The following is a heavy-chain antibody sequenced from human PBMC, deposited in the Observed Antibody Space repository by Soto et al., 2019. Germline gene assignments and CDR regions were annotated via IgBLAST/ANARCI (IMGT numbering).Heavy chain of an antibody. V-gene: IGHV4-31*03. CDR2: IYYSGST. J-gene: IGHJ4*02. CDR3: ARAPRYFDILTGSYYFDY. CDR1: GGSISSGGYY. Sequence: SETLSLTCTVSGGSISSGGYYWSWIRQHPGKGLEWIGYIYYSGSTYYNPSLKSRVTISVDTSKNLFSLKVSSVTAADTAVYYCARAPRYFDILTGSYYFDYWGQGTLVTVSS. D-gene: IGHD3-9*01.